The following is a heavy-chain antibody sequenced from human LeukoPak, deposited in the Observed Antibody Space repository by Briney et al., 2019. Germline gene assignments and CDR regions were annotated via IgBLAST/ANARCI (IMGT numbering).Heavy chain of an antibody. J-gene: IGHJ4*02. D-gene: IGHD1-14*01. CDR1: GYTFTNYG. CDR2: ISGYNFDT. CDR3: ARTDGTPGTRLLDY. Sequence: ASVTVSCKASGYTFTNYGIAWVRQAPGQGLEWMGWISGYNFDTNYAERVQGRVTMTTDTSTTTAYMELRSLRSDDTAVYYCARTDGTPGTRLLDYWGQGTLVTVSS. V-gene: IGHV1-18*01.